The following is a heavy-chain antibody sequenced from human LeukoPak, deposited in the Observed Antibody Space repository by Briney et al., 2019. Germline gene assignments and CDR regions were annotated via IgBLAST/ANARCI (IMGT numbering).Heavy chain of an antibody. CDR1: GFTFSSYW. Sequence: GGSLRLSCAASGFTFSSYWMSWVRQAPGKGLEWVANIKQDGSEKYYVDSVKGRFTISRDNAKNSLYLQMNSLRAEDTAVYYCARDWVGYYYYMDVWGKGTTVTVSS. CDR3: ARDWVGYYYYMDV. CDR2: IKQDGSEK. J-gene: IGHJ6*03. V-gene: IGHV3-7*01. D-gene: IGHD1-26*01.